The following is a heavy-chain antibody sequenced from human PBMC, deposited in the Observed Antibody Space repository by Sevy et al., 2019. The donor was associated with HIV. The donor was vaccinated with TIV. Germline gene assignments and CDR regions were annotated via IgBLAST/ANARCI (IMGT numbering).Heavy chain of an antibody. CDR3: ARDVAAGDF. J-gene: IGHJ4*02. Sequence: GGSLRLSCAASGFTFTRYWMSWVRQAPGKGLERVANINEDGSEKYYVDSVKGRFTISRDNARKSLHLQMNSLRAEDTAIYYCARDVAAGDFWGQGTLVTVSS. V-gene: IGHV3-7*01. CDR1: GFTFTRYW. D-gene: IGHD2-21*01. CDR2: INEDGSEK.